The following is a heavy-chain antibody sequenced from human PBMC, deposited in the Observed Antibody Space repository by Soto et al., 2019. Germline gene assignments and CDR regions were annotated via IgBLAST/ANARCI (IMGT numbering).Heavy chain of an antibody. CDR2: ISAYNGNT. Sequence: GASVKVSCKASGYTFTSYGISWVRQAPGQGLEWMGWISAYNGNTNYAQKLQGRVTMTTDTSTSTAYMELRSLRSDDTAVYYCARDTVDTAMVRGVYYYYGMDVWGQGTTVTVSS. CDR1: GYTFTSYG. J-gene: IGHJ6*02. CDR3: ARDTVDTAMVRGVYYYYGMDV. D-gene: IGHD5-18*01. V-gene: IGHV1-18*04.